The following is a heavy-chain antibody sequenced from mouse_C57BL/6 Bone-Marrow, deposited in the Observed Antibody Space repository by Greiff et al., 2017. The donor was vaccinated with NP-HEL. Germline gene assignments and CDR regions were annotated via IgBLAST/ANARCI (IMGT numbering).Heavy chain of an antibody. CDR2: ISSGSSTI. D-gene: IGHD2-2*01. Sequence: EVKVVESGGGLVKPGGSLKLSCAASGFTFSDYGMHWVRQAPEKGLEWVAYISSGSSTIYYADTVKGRFTISRDNAKNTLFLQMTSLRSEDTAMYYCAIWLRRNAMDYWGQGTSVTVSS. CDR1: GFTFSDYG. J-gene: IGHJ4*01. V-gene: IGHV5-17*01. CDR3: AIWLRRNAMDY.